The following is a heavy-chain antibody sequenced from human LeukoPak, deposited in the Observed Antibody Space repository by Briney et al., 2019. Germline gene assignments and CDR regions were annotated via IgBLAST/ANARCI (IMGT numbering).Heavy chain of an antibody. CDR3: ARGGGSYYNY. V-gene: IGHV3-7*04. CDR1: GFTFSNHW. CDR2: IKQDGSEK. Sequence: GGSLRLSSTASGFTFSNHWMSWVRQAPGKGLEWVANIKQDGSEKYYVDSVKGRFTISRDNAKNSLYLQMNSLRAEDTAVYYCARGGGSYYNYWGQGTLVTVSS. D-gene: IGHD1-26*01. J-gene: IGHJ4*02.